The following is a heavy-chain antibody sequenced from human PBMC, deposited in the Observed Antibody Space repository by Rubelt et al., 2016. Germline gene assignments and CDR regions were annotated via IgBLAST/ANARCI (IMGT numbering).Heavy chain of an antibody. D-gene: IGHD4-11*01. Sequence: QVQLVQSGAEVKKPGASVKVSCKASGYTFTSYGISWVRQAPGQGLEWMGWISAYNGNTNYAQNLQAGVTMTTDTAPSPAYMERRSLRSDDTAVYYCARGARRYSMDPRNAFDIWGQGTMVTVSS. CDR1: GYTFTSYG. CDR3: ARGARRYSMDPRNAFDI. V-gene: IGHV1-18*01. J-gene: IGHJ3*02. CDR2: ISAYNGNT.